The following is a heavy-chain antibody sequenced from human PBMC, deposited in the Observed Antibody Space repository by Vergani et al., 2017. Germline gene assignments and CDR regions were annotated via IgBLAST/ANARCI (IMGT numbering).Heavy chain of an antibody. Sequence: EVQLLESGGGLVQPGGSLRLSCAASGFTFSSYAMSWVRQAPGKGLEWVSAISGSGGSTYYADSGKGRFTISRDNSKITLYLQMNSLRAEDTAVYYCAKKPRYYYDSSGYLDYFDYWGQGTLVTVSS. CDR3: AKKPRYYYDSSGYLDYFDY. CDR2: ISGSGGST. D-gene: IGHD3-22*01. V-gene: IGHV3-23*01. J-gene: IGHJ4*02. CDR1: GFTFSSYA.